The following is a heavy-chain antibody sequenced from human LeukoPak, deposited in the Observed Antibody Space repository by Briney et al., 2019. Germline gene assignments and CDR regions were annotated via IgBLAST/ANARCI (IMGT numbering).Heavy chain of an antibody. Sequence: PGGSLRLSCAASGFTFSSYAMSWVRQAPGKGLEWVSAISGSGGSTYYADSVKGRFTISRDNSKNTLYLQMNSLRAEDTAVYYCAKDRPHYYYDSSGYDYWGQGTLVTVSS. D-gene: IGHD3-22*01. J-gene: IGHJ4*02. V-gene: IGHV3-23*01. CDR2: ISGSGGST. CDR3: AKDRPHYYYDSSGYDY. CDR1: GFTFSSYA.